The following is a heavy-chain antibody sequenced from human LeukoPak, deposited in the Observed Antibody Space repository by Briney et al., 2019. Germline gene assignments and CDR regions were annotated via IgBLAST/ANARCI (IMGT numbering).Heavy chain of an antibody. Sequence: GGSLRLSCAASGFTFSSYWMSWVRQAPGKGLEWVANIKQDGSEKNYVDSVKGRFIISRDNAKNSLYLQMNSPRAEDTAVYYCARVGWRSGWYFDYWGQGTLVTVSS. CDR3: ARVGWRSGWYFDY. CDR1: GFTFSSYW. CDR2: IKQDGSEK. J-gene: IGHJ4*02. V-gene: IGHV3-7*01. D-gene: IGHD6-19*01.